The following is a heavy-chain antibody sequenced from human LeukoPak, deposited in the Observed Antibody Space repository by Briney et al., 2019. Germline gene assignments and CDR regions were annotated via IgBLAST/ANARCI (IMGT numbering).Heavy chain of an antibody. Sequence: GGSLRLSCAASGFTFSSYGMHWVRQAPGKGLEWVAVISYDGSNKYYADSVKGRFTISRDNSKNTLYLQMSSLRAEDTAVYYCAKSILTGYYPTDYWGQGTLVTVSS. D-gene: IGHD3-9*01. CDR3: AKSILTGYYPTDY. CDR1: GFTFSSYG. CDR2: ISYDGSNK. J-gene: IGHJ4*02. V-gene: IGHV3-30*18.